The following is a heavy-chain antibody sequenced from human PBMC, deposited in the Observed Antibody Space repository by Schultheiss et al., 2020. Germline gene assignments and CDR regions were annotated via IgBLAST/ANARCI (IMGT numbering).Heavy chain of an antibody. CDR2: ISYDGSNK. D-gene: IGHD1/OR15-1a*01. CDR1: GFTFSSYG. CDR3: ARGNNVDDAFDI. V-gene: IGHV3-30*03. J-gene: IGHJ3*02. Sequence: GGSLRLSCAASGFTFSSYGMHWVRQAPGKGLEWVAVISYDGSNKYYADSVKGRFTISRDNSKNTLYLQMNSLRAEDTAVYYCARGNNVDDAFDIWGQGTMVT.